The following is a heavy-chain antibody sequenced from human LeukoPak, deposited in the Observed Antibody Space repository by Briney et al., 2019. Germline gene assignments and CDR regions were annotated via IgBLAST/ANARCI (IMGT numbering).Heavy chain of an antibody. CDR2: ISTYNGNT. CDR3: ARDRSGYTYGNWVADFDY. Sequence: ASVKVSCKASDYTFTNYGISWVRQAPGQGPEWMGWISTYNGNTNYAQRLQGRVTMTTDTSTSTAYMEVRSLRSDDTAVYYCARDRSGYTYGNWVADFDYWGQGTLVTVSS. D-gene: IGHD5-18*01. J-gene: IGHJ4*02. CDR1: DYTFTNYG. V-gene: IGHV1-18*01.